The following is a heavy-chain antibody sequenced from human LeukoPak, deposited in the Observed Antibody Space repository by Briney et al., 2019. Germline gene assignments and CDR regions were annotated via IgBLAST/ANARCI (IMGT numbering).Heavy chain of an antibody. CDR3: ARDFYGDDGHHPFDY. J-gene: IGHJ4*02. D-gene: IGHD2/OR15-2a*01. V-gene: IGHV4-4*07. CDR2: IYASGST. CDR1: GGSISNYC. Sequence: SETLSLTCSVSGGSISNYCWNWLRQPAGKGLEWIGRIYASGSTNYNPSLKSRVTISMDKSKNHFSLNLKSVTAADTAFYYCARDFYGDDGHHPFDYWGQGIQATVSS.